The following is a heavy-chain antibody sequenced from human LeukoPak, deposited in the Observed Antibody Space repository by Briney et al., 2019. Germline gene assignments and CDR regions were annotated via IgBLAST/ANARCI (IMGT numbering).Heavy chain of an antibody. CDR2: INHSGST. J-gene: IGHJ5*02. CDR3: ARRTTSLGYCSGGSCSTGSNWFDP. Sequence: PSETLSLTCAVYGGSFSGYYWSWIRQPPGKGLEWIGEINHSGSTNYNPSLKSRVTISVDTSKNQFSLKLSSVTAADTAVYHCARRTTSLGYCSGGSCSTGSNWFDPWGQGTLVTVSS. V-gene: IGHV4-34*01. D-gene: IGHD2-15*01. CDR1: GGSFSGYY.